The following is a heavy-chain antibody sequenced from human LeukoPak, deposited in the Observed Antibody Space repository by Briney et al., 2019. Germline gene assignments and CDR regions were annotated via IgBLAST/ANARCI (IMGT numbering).Heavy chain of an antibody. Sequence: GGSLRLSCAASEFIFSSYAMQWVRQAPGRGLEWVSGITVSGGTTYYTDSVKGRFTISRDNSKNTLYLQMNSLRAEDTAVYYCAKYLTARGPPYALDVWGQGTTVTVSS. CDR1: EFIFSSYA. CDR2: ITVSGGTT. J-gene: IGHJ6*02. V-gene: IGHV3-23*01. D-gene: IGHD1-14*01. CDR3: AKYLTARGPPYALDV.